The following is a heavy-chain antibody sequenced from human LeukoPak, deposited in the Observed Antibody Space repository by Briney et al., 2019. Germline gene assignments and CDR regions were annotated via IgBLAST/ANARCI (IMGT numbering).Heavy chain of an antibody. D-gene: IGHD4-17*01. CDR3: AKDMDYGDSPDAFDI. CDR1: GFTFSSYA. J-gene: IGHJ3*02. CDR2: ISGSGGST. Sequence: GGSLRLSCAASGFTFSSYAMSWVRQAPGKGLEWVSAISGSGGSTYYADSVKGRFTISRDNSKNTLYLQMNSLRAEDTALYYCAKDMDYGDSPDAFDIWGQGTMVTVSS. V-gene: IGHV3-23*01.